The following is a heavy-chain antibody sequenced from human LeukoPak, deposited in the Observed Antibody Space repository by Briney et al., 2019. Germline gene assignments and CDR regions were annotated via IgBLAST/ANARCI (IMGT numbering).Heavy chain of an antibody. Sequence: GGSLRLSCEASGFTFSDYWIHWVRQAPGKGLVWVSRINIDGSITNYADSVKGRFSISRDNAKNTLYLQMNSLRAEDMAMYYCAKKQGTAVILAKTLDSWGQGTLVTVSS. J-gene: IGHJ4*02. CDR1: GFTFSDYW. D-gene: IGHD5-12*01. V-gene: IGHV3-74*01. CDR2: INIDGSIT. CDR3: AKKQGTAVILAKTLDS.